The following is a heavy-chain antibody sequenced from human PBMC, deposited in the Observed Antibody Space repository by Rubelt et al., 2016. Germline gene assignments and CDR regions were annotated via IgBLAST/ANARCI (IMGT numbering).Heavy chain of an antibody. Sequence: QLQLQESGPGLVKPSETLSLTCTVSGGYISSNSYSWVWIRQPQGKGLEWSGSIFYSGRTYFNPPLQCRVAIAVVTVWRHCPRQLVSVTAAATAVYDCARPPGALIADRSVWFDPWGQGTLVTVSS. CDR3: ARPPGALIADRSVWFDP. J-gene: IGHJ5*02. CDR1: GGYISSNSYS. CDR2: IFYSGRT. V-gene: IGHV4-39*07. D-gene: IGHD6-6*01.